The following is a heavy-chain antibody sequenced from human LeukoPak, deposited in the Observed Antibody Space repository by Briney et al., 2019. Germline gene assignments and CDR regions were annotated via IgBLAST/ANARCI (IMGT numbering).Heavy chain of an antibody. V-gene: IGHV3-21*01. CDR2: ISSSSSYI. CDR1: GFTFSSYS. Sequence: GGSLRLSRAASGFTFSSYSMNWVRQAPGKGLEWVSSISSSSSYIYYADSLKGRFTISRDSAKNSLYLQMNSLRAEDTAVYYCAKCGGDCYSLAEYFQHWGQGTLVTVSS. CDR3: AKCGGDCYSLAEYFQH. J-gene: IGHJ1*01. D-gene: IGHD2-21*02.